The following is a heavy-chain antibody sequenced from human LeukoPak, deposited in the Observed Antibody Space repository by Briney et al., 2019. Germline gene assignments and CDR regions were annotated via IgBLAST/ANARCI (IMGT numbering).Heavy chain of an antibody. Sequence: SETLSLTCTVSGGSISSYYWSWIRQPPGKGLEWIGYIYYSGSTNYNPSLKSRVTISVDTSKNQFSLKLSSVTAADTAVYYCARALSPERWTYFDYWGQGTLVTVSS. CDR1: GGSISSYY. D-gene: IGHD2-15*01. V-gene: IGHV4-59*01. CDR2: IYYSGST. CDR3: ARALSPERWTYFDY. J-gene: IGHJ4*02.